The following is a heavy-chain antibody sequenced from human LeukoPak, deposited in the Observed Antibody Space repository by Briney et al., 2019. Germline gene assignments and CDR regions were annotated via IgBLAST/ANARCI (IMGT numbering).Heavy chain of an antibody. CDR2: IIPILGIA. CDR3: ARRVGNIAYYYYYMDV. J-gene: IGHJ6*03. CDR1: GGTFSSYT. V-gene: IGHV1-69*02. Sequence: SVKVSCKASGGTFSSYTISWVRQAPGQGLEWMGRIIPILGIANYAQKFQGRVTMTRNTSISTAYMELSSLRSEDTAVYYCARRVGNIAYYYYYMDVWGKGTTVTVSS.